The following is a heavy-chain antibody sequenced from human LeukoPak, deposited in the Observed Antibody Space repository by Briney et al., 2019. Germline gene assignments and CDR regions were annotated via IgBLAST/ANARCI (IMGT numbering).Heavy chain of an antibody. CDR3: ARETITFGGVIAGP. CDR2: ISAYNGNT. Sequence: ASVKVSCKASGYTFTSYGIIWVRQAPGQGLEWMGWISAYNGNTNYAQKLQGRVTMTTDTSTSTAYMELRSLRSDDTAVYYCARETITFGGVIAGPWGQGTLVTVSP. CDR1: GYTFTSYG. D-gene: IGHD3-16*02. V-gene: IGHV1-18*01. J-gene: IGHJ4*02.